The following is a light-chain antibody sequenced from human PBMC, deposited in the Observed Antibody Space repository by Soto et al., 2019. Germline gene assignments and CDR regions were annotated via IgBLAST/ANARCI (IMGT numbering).Light chain of an antibody. CDR3: QQYNNWPPDRT. V-gene: IGKV3-15*01. J-gene: IGKJ1*01. Sequence: EIVMTQSPATLSVSPGERATLSCRASQSVGSNLAWYQQKPGQAPRLLIYGASTRATGIPARFSGSGCGTEFTLTSISLQSDDVVIYFCQQYNNWPPDRTFGQGTKVEIK. CDR2: GAS. CDR1: QSVGSN.